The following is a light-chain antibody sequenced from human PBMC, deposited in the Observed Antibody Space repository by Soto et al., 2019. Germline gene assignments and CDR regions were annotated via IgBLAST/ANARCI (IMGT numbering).Light chain of an antibody. CDR3: QHYNNWPPWT. Sequence: EVVMTQSPATLSVSPGEGVTLSCGASQTVRNNYLAWYQQKPGQAPRLLIYDASSRATGIPDRFSGGGSGTDFTLTISSLQSEDFAVYYCQHYNNWPPWTFGQGTKVDIK. CDR2: DAS. V-gene: IGKV3D-15*01. CDR1: QTVRNN. J-gene: IGKJ1*01.